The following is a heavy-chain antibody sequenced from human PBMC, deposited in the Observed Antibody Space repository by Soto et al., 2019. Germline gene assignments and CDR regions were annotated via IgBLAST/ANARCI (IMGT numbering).Heavy chain of an antibody. Sequence: EVKLLESGGGLVQPGGSLRLSCAASEFTFGAYAMSWVRQAPGKGLESVSGISGSGGTTYYADSVKGRFTISRDNSKNTLYLQMNSLRAEDTALYYSAKGPYCTSGVCYTPFDYWGRGTLVTVSS. D-gene: IGHD2-8*01. CDR3: AKGPYCTSGVCYTPFDY. CDR1: EFTFGAYA. CDR2: ISGSGGTT. J-gene: IGHJ4*02. V-gene: IGHV3-23*01.